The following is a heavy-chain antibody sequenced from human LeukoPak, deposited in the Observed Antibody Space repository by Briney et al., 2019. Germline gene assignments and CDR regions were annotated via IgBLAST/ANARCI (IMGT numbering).Heavy chain of an antibody. CDR1: GFTFSTYW. CDR2: IKQDGSEK. V-gene: IGHV3-7*01. CDR3: TREAAAGLDY. D-gene: IGHD6-13*01. Sequence: GGSLRLSCAASGFTFSTYWMSWVRQAPGKGLEWVANIKQDGSEKYYLDSVKGRFTISRDNAKNSLYLQMNSLRAEDTAVYFCTREAAAGLDYWGRGTLVTVSS. J-gene: IGHJ4*02.